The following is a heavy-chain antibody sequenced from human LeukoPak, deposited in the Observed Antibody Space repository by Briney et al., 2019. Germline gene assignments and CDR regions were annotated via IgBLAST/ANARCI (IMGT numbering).Heavy chain of an antibody. J-gene: IGHJ5*01. CDR2: ISWNSGSI. Sequence: GGSLRLSCAASGFTFDDYAMHWVRQAPGKGLEWVSGISWNSGSIGYADSVKGRFTISRGNAKNSLYLQMNSLRAEDTALYYCAKGVRLFSSGWFDYWGQGTLVTVSS. V-gene: IGHV3-9*01. CDR3: AKGVRLFSSGWFDY. D-gene: IGHD6-19*01. CDR1: GFTFDDYA.